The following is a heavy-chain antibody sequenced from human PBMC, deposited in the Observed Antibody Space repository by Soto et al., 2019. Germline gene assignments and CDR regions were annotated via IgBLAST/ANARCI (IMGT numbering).Heavy chain of an antibody. D-gene: IGHD2-2*01. CDR3: ARSRAPAADLTGWAFDI. Sequence: GGSLRLSCAASGFTFSSYAMHWVRQAPGKGLEYVSAISSNGGSTYYANSVKGRFTISRDNSKNTLYLQMGSLRAEDMAVYYCARSRAPAADLTGWAFDIWGQGTMVTVSS. CDR2: ISSNGGST. J-gene: IGHJ3*02. V-gene: IGHV3-64*01. CDR1: GFTFSSYA.